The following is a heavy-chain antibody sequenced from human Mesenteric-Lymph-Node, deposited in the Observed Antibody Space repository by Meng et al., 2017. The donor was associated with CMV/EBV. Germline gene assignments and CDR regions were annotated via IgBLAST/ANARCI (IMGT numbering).Heavy chain of an antibody. Sequence: HLHVSGHVLLTPPETLSLTSIDSGDSHGNSPYYWTWTRQPPGKGLEWIGSVHHSGTTYYNPSLKGRLTISVDTSANLFSLRLTTVTAADTATYYCARRGNYDSDYSEYWGQGTLVTVSS. CDR3: ARRGNYDSDYSEY. CDR1: GDSHGNSPYY. V-gene: IGHV4-39*01. D-gene: IGHD3-22*01. CDR2: VHHSGTT. J-gene: IGHJ4*02.